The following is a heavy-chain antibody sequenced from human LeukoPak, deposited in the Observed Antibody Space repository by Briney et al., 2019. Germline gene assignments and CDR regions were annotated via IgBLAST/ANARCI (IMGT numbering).Heavy chain of an antibody. D-gene: IGHD5-12*01. J-gene: IGHJ5*02. CDR2: FDPEDGET. CDR3: ATVRYSGYETMPTVTIEESWFDP. V-gene: IGHV1-24*01. CDR1: GYTLTELS. Sequence: GASVKVSCKVSGYTLTELSMHWVRQAPGKGLEWMGGFDPEDGETIYAQKFQGRVTMTEDTSTDTAYMELSSLRSEDTAVYYCATVRYSGYETMPTVTIEESWFDPWGQGTLVTVSS.